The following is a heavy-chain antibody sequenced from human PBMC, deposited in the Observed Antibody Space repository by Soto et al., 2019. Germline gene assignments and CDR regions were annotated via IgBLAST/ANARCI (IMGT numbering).Heavy chain of an antibody. J-gene: IGHJ4*02. V-gene: IGHV1-69*12. D-gene: IGHD6-19*01. CDR1: GGTFSSYA. CDR3: ASGRGSAGSSGWPFDY. Sequence: QVQLVQSGAEVKKPGSSVKVSCKASGGTFSSYAISWVRQAPGQGLEWMGGIIPIFGTANYAQKFQGRVTITADEXPXRASRELSGRRSEGTAVYYWASGRGSAGSSGWPFDYWGQGTLVTVSS. CDR2: IIPIFGTA.